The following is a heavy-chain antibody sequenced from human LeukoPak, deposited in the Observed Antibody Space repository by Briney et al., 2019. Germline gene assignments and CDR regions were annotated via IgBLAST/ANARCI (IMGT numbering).Heavy chain of an antibody. V-gene: IGHV3-23*01. D-gene: IGHD4-11*01. J-gene: IGHJ4*02. Sequence: GGSLRLSCVASGFSFTTHAMGWVRQAPGKGLEWVSHISGSGGSTKYSGSVKGRFTISRDNSKNTLYLQMNSLRAEDTAVYYCARDRDDYSNSPYFDYWGQGTLVTVSS. CDR1: GFSFTTHA. CDR2: ISGSGGST. CDR3: ARDRDDYSNSPYFDY.